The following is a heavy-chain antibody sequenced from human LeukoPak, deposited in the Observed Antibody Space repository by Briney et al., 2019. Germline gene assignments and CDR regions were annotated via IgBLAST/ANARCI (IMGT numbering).Heavy chain of an antibody. CDR1: GFTVSSNY. V-gene: IGHV3-66*01. Sequence: PGGSLRLSCAASGFTVSSNYMSWVRQAPGKGLEWVSVIYSGGSTYYADSVKGRFTISRDNSKNTLYLQMNSLRAEDTAVYYCASGYGGNAGATFDYWGQGTLVTVSS. CDR2: IYSGGST. D-gene: IGHD4-23*01. CDR3: ASGYGGNAGATFDY. J-gene: IGHJ4*02.